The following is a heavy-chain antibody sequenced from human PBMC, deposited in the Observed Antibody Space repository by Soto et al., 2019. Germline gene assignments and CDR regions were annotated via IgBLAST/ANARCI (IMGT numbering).Heavy chain of an antibody. V-gene: IGHV3-23*01. CDR1: GFNFGAYA. CDR2: ISGSSSGT. Sequence: SXGSLRLSCEASGFNFGAYAMSWVRQAPGKGLEWVSGISGSSSGTYYTDSVKGRFTISRDNSKNTVYLQMNSLRGEDTAVYYCAKDRSENFWVYYYAMDVWGQGTAVTVSS. D-gene: IGHD6-19*01. CDR3: AKDRSENFWVYYYAMDV. J-gene: IGHJ6*02.